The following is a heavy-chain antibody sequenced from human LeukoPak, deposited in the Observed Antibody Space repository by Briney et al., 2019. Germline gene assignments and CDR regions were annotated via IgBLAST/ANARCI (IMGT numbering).Heavy chain of an antibody. V-gene: IGHV4-39*07. CDR3: ASARDYYDSSGPPKD. Sequence: SETLSLTCTVSGGSISSSSYYWGWIRQPPGNGLEWIGSIYYSGSTYYNPSLKSRVTISVDTSKNQFSLKLSSVTAADTAVYYCASARDYYDSSGPPKDWGQGTLVTVSS. D-gene: IGHD3-22*01. CDR1: GGSISSSSYY. CDR2: IYYSGST. J-gene: IGHJ4*02.